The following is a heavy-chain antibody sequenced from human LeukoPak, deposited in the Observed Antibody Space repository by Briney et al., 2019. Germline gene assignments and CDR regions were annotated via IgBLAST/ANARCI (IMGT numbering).Heavy chain of an antibody. CDR2: IYYSGST. J-gene: IGHJ6*02. CDR1: GDSISSSSYY. Sequence: SETLSLTCTVSGDSISSSSYYWGWIRQPPGKGLEWIGSIYYSGSTYYNPSLESRVTISVDMSKNQFSLKLSSVTAADTAVYYCASGYCSNGSCYGVYYYYGMDVWGQGTTVTVSS. CDR3: ASGYCSNGSCYGVYYYYGMDV. D-gene: IGHD2-15*01. V-gene: IGHV4-39*07.